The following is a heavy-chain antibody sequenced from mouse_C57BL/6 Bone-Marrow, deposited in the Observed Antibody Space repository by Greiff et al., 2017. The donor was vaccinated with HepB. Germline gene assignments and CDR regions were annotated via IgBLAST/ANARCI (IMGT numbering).Heavy chain of an antibody. D-gene: IGHD1-1*01. Sequence: EVQLVESGGGLVKPGGSLKLSCAASGFTFSSYAMSWVRQTPEKRLEWVATISDGGSYTYYPDNVKGRFTISRDNAKNNLYLQMSHLQSEETAMYYCARAPYYYGSSPYWYFDVWGTGTTVTVSS. CDR3: ARAPYYYGSSPYWYFDV. CDR2: ISDGGSYT. V-gene: IGHV5-4*01. J-gene: IGHJ1*03. CDR1: GFTFSSYA.